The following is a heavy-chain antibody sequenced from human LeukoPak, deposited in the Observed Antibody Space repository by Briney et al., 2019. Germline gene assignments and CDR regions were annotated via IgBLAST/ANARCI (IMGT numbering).Heavy chain of an antibody. CDR1: GGSISSYY. D-gene: IGHD3-22*01. J-gene: IGHJ4*02. CDR3: ASTDSSGYYLDH. Sequence: SETLSLTCTVSGGSISSYYWSWIRQPPGKGLEWIGYVYYSGSTNYNPSLKSRVTISVDTSKNQFSLKLSSVTAADTAFYYCASTDSSGYYLDHWGQGTLVTVSS. CDR2: VYYSGST. V-gene: IGHV4-59*12.